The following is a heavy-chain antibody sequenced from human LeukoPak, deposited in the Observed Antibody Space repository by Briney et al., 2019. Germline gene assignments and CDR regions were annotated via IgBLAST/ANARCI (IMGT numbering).Heavy chain of an antibody. V-gene: IGHV4-59*01. CDR3: ARVRDRSGYFYDFDY. CDR2: MHYSGST. D-gene: IGHD3-22*01. Sequence: PSETLSLTCTVCGCSISSYYWSWMRQPPGKGLEWIGYMHYSGSTNYNPSLKSRVTISVDTSKNQFSLKLSSVTAADTAVYYCARVRDRSGYFYDFDYWGQGTLVTVSS. J-gene: IGHJ4*02. CDR1: GCSISSYY.